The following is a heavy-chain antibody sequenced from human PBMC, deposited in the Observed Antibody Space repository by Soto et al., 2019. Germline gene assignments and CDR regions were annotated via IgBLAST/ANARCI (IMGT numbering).Heavy chain of an antibody. CDR3: ARDLASETGTTY. CDR2: INPNSGNT. D-gene: IGHD1-7*01. J-gene: IGHJ4*02. Sequence: QVQLVQSGTEVKKPGASVKVSCKTSGYTFSSYYIHWVRQAPGQGLEWMGIINPNSGNTSYAQKFQGRVPMTRDTSTSTVYMELSSLRSEDTAVYYCARDLASETGTTYWGQGTLVTVSS. CDR1: GYTFSSYY. V-gene: IGHV1-46*01.